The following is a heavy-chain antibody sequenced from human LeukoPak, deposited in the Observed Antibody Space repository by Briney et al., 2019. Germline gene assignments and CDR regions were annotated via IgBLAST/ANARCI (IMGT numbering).Heavy chain of an antibody. D-gene: IGHD3-10*01. CDR1: GGTFSSYA. CDR3: ARDVLTMVRGVLDY. J-gene: IGHJ4*02. V-gene: IGHV1-69*05. Sequence: SVKVSCKASGGTFSSYAISWVRQAPGQGLEWMGGIIPIFGTANYAQKFQGRVTMTTDTSTSTAYMELRSLRSDDTAVYYCARDVLTMVRGVLDYWGQGTLVTVSS. CDR2: IIPIFGTA.